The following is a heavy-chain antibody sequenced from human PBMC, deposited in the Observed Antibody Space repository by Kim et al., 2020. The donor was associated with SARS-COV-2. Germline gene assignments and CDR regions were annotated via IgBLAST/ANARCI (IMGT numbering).Heavy chain of an antibody. D-gene: IGHD3-22*01. V-gene: IGHV3-30*04. CDR3: ARDDRITMIVVVIPVGAFDI. CDR2: ISYDGSNK. J-gene: IGHJ3*02. Sequence: GGSLRLSCAASGFTFSSYAMHWVRQAPGKGLEWVAVISYDGSNKYYADSVKGRFTISRDNSKNTLYLQMNSLRAEDTAVYYCARDDRITMIVVVIPVGAFDIWGQGTMVTVSS. CDR1: GFTFSSYA.